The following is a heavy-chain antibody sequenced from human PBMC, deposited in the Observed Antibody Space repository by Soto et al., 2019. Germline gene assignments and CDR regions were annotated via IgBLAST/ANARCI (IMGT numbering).Heavy chain of an antibody. CDR1: GFTFSRYG. D-gene: IGHD2-2*01. CDR3: ARDPSEGRVGNSFES. J-gene: IGHJ5*01. Sequence: EVQLVESGGGLVKPGGSLRLSCAASGFTFSRYGMSWVRQAPGKGREWVASISMTTSYVYYADSVKGRFSISRDNSKETLYLEMYALRTEDTAVYYCARDPSEGRVGNSFESWGQGTLVTASS. V-gene: IGHV3-21*01. CDR2: ISMTTSYV.